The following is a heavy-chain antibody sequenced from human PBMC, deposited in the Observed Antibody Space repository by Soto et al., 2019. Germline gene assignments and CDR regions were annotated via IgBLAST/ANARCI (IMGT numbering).Heavy chain of an antibody. CDR2: INPNSGGT. V-gene: IGHV1-2*02. CDR1: GYTFTGYY. D-gene: IGHD3-10*01. J-gene: IGHJ6*02. CDR3: ARSYYYGSGSSYYYYGMDV. Sequence: GASVKGSCKASGYTFTGYYMHWVRQAPGQGLEWMGWINPNSGGTNYAQKFQGRVTMTRDTSISTAYMELSRLRSDDTAVYYCARSYYYGSGSSYYYYGMDVWGQGTTVT.